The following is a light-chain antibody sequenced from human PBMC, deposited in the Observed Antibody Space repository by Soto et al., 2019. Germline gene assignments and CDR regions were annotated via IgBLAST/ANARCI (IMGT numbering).Light chain of an antibody. CDR2: EVS. CDR3: CSYAGTSTPYV. V-gene: IGLV2-23*02. CDR1: SSEVGSYNP. Sequence: QSALTQPASVSGSPGQSITISCTGTSSEVGSYNPVSWYQQHPGKAPKLMIYEVSKRPSGVSNRFSGSKSGNTASLTISGLQAEDEADYYCCSYAGTSTPYVFGTGTKVTVL. J-gene: IGLJ1*01.